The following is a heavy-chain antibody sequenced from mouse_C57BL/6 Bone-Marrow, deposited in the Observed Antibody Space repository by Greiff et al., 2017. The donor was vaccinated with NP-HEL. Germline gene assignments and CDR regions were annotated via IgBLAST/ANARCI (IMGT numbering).Heavy chain of an antibody. Sequence: VQLQQSGPGLVKPSQSLSLTCSVTGYSITSGYYWNWIRQFPGNKLEWMGYISYDGSNNYNPSLKNRISITRDTSKNQFFLKLNSVTTEDTATYYCAREDWVFDYWGQGTTLTVSS. D-gene: IGHD4-1*01. CDR3: AREDWVFDY. J-gene: IGHJ2*01. CDR1: GYSITSGYY. V-gene: IGHV3-6*01. CDR2: ISYDGSN.